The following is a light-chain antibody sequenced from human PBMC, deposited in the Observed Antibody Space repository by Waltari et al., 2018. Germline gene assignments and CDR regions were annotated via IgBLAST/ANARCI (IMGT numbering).Light chain of an antibody. CDR2: GAS. CDR1: QRVGTY. Sequence: EIVLPQSPGTLSLSPGERATLSCRASQRVGTYLAWYQQTPGQAPRLLIYGASNRAAGIPDRFSGSGSGTDFSLTISRLEPEDFAVYYCQKYERLPATFGQGTKVEIK. J-gene: IGKJ1*01. V-gene: IGKV3-20*01. CDR3: QKYERLPAT.